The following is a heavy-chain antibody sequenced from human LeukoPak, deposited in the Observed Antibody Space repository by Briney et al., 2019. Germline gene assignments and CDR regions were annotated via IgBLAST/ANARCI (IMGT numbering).Heavy chain of an antibody. CDR2: IIPIFGTA. CDR3: ARDTSVYCSSTSCYWFDP. Sequence: ASVKVSCKASGGTFSSSSISWVRQAPGQGLEWMGGIIPIFGTANYAQKFQGRVTIAADESTSTAYMELSSLRSEDTAVYYCARDTSVYCSSTSCYWFDPWGQGTLVTVSS. V-gene: IGHV1-69*13. CDR1: GGTFSSSS. J-gene: IGHJ5*02. D-gene: IGHD2-2*01.